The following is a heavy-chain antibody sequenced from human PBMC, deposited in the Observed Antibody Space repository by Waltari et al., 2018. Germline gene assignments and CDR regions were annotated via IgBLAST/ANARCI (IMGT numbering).Heavy chain of an antibody. D-gene: IGHD3-22*01. CDR1: GGSISSYY. CDR3: VSSGIYYGDAFDI. Sequence: QVQLQESGPGLVKPSETLSLPCTVSGGSISSYYWSWIRQPPGKGLEWIGYIYFSGSTNYNPSLKSRVTISVDTSKNQFSLKLSSVTAADTAVYYCVSSGIYYGDAFDIWGQGTMVTVSS. CDR2: IYFSGST. J-gene: IGHJ3*02. V-gene: IGHV4-59*01.